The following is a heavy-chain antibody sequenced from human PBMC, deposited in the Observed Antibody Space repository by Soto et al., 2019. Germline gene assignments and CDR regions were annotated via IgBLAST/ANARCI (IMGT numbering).Heavy chain of an antibody. Sequence: PSETLSLTCTVSGCSISSSSYYWGWIRQPPGKGLEWIGSIYYSGSTYYNPSLKSRVTISVDTSKNQFSLKLSSVTAADTAVYYCARPSPHFGGSTLTGDYMDVWGKGTTVTVSS. V-gene: IGHV4-39*01. D-gene: IGHD3-16*01. CDR3: ARPSPHFGGSTLTGDYMDV. CDR1: GCSISSSSYY. CDR2: IYYSGST. J-gene: IGHJ6*03.